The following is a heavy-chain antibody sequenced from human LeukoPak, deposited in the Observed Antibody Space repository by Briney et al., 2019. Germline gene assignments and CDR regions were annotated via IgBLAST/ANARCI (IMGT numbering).Heavy chain of an antibody. CDR2: IYYSGST. J-gene: IGHJ4*02. CDR3: ARGQHSYGYFNGFDY. V-gene: IGHV4-61*01. Sequence: SETLSLTCTVSGGSISSDSYYWNWIRQPPGKGLEWIGYIYYSGSTNYNPSLESRVTMSVDTSKNQFSLKLSSVTAADTAVYYCARGQHSYGYFNGFDYWGQGTLVTVSS. D-gene: IGHD5-18*01. CDR1: GGSISSDSYY.